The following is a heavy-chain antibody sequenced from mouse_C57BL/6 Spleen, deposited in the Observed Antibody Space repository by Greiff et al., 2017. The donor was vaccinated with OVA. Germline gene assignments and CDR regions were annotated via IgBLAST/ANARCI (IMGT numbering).Heavy chain of an antibody. V-gene: IGHV1-72*01. CDR3: ARSPSNWVDY. CDR1: GYTFTSYW. J-gene: IGHJ2*01. Sequence: QVQLKQPGAELVKPGASVKLSCKASGYTFTSYWMHWVKQRPGRGLEWIGRIDPNSGGTKYNEKFKSKATLTVDKPSSTAYMQLSSLTSEDSAVYYCARSPSNWVDYWGQGTTLTVSS. CDR2: IDPNSGGT. D-gene: IGHD4-1*01.